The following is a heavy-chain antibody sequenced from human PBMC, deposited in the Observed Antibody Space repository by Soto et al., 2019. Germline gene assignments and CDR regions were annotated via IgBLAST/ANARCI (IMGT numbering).Heavy chain of an antibody. CDR2: ISSDGSNK. Sequence: GGSLRLACAASGFTFSSYGMHWVRQAPGKGLEWVAVISSDGSNKYHADSVKGRFTISRDNSKNTLYLQMDSLRIDDTAVYYCATWKGTAVAGTTTYYYYGMDVWGQGTTVTVSS. CDR1: GFTFSSYG. D-gene: IGHD6-19*01. CDR3: ATWKGTAVAGTTTYYYYGMDV. J-gene: IGHJ6*02. V-gene: IGHV3-30*03.